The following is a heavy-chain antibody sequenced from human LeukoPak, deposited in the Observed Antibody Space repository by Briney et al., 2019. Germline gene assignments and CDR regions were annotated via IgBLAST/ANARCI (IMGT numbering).Heavy chain of an antibody. CDR2: IYYSGRT. D-gene: IGHD5-12*01. Sequence: SETLSLTCTVSGGSISSSSYYWAWIRQPPGKGLEWIGSIYYSGRTFYNPSLKSRLTISADTSKNQFSLTLTSVNAADTAVYYCARRDIVATIDYWGQGTLVTASS. CDR1: GGSISSSSYY. CDR3: ARRDIVATIDY. J-gene: IGHJ4*02. V-gene: IGHV4-39*01.